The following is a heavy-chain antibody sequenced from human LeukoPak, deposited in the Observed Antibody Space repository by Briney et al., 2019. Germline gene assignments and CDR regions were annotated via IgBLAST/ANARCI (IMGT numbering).Heavy chain of an antibody. D-gene: IGHD1-26*01. J-gene: IGHJ4*02. Sequence: GGSLRLSCAASGLTFSSYAMSWVRQAPGKGLEWVSAISGSGGSTYYADSVKGRFTISRDNSKNTLYLQMNSLRAEDTAVYYCAKDRSASIVGAPDFDYWGQGTLVTVSS. CDR2: ISGSGGST. CDR1: GLTFSSYA. CDR3: AKDRSASIVGAPDFDY. V-gene: IGHV3-23*01.